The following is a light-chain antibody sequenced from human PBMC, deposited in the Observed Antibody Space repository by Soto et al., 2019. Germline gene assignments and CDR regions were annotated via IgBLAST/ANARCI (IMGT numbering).Light chain of an antibody. V-gene: IGKV1-5*03. Sequence: DIQMTQSPSTLSASVGDRVTITCRASQSISSWLAWYQQKPGKAPRLLIYKASSLERVVPSRFSGSGSGTEFTLTISSLQPDDFATYFCQQYNSYWTFGQGTKVEIK. CDR1: QSISSW. CDR3: QQYNSYWT. CDR2: KAS. J-gene: IGKJ1*01.